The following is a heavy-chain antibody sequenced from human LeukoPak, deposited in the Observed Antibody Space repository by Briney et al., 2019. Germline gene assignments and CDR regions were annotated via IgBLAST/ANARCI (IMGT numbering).Heavy chain of an antibody. CDR1: VYTFTSHG. CDR2: INTYIGNT. CDR3: ARDDYYDSSGYYTL. V-gene: IGHV1-18*01. D-gene: IGHD3-22*01. J-gene: IGHJ1*01. Sequence: ASVKVSCKASVYTFTSHGFSWVRQAPGQGLEWMGWINTYIGNTNYAQKFQGRVTVTTDTSTSTAYMELRSLRSDDTAVYYCARDDYYDSSGYYTLWGQGTLVTVSS.